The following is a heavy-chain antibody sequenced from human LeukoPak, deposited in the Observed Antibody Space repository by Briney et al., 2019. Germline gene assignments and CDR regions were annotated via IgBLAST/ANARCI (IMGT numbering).Heavy chain of an antibody. CDR1: GYTFTGYF. CDR3: ARVSEYYYFDY. V-gene: IGHV1-2*02. Sequence: GASVKVSCKASGYTFTGYFMHWGRQAPGQGPEWMGWINPNSGGTNYTQKFQGRVIMTRDTSISTAYMELSRLRSDDTAVYYCARVSEYYYFDYWGQGTLVTVSS. D-gene: IGHD2/OR15-2a*01. J-gene: IGHJ4*02. CDR2: INPNSGGT.